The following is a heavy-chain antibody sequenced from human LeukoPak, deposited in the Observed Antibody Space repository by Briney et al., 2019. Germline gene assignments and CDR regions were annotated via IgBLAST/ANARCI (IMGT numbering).Heavy chain of an antibody. D-gene: IGHD6-13*01. CDR3: TTDPEQLVFDY. CDR2: IKSKSDGGTT. Sequence: GGSLRLSCAASGFTFSNAWMSWVRQAPGKGLEWVGRIKSKSDGGTTYYAAPVKGRFTISRDGSKNTLYLQMNSLKTEDTAVYYCTTDPEQLVFDYWGQGTLVTVSS. J-gene: IGHJ4*02. CDR1: GFTFSNAW. V-gene: IGHV3-15*01.